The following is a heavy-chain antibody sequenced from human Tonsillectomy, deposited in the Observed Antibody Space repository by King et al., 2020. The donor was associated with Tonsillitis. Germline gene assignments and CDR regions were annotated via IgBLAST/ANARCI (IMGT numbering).Heavy chain of an antibody. D-gene: IGHD6-19*01. Sequence: VQLVESGGGVVQPGRSLRLSCAASGFTFNSYLMHWVRQAPGKGLEWVAVISFDGSYTYYVDSVKGRFTISRDNSKNSLYLQMNSLRPEDTAVYYCASDVEAVGFDVWGQGTTVTVSS. CDR2: ISFDGSYT. V-gene: IGHV3-30-3*01. CDR3: ASDVEAVGFDV. J-gene: IGHJ6*02. CDR1: GFTFNSYL.